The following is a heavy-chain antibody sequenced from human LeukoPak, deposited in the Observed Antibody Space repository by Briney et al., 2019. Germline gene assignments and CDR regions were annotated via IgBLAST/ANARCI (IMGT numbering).Heavy chain of an antibody. V-gene: IGHV3-21*01. Sequence: GGSLRLSCAASGFTFSSYSMNWVRQAPGEGLEWVSSISSSSSYIYYADSAKGRFTISRDNAKNSLYLQMNSLRAEDTAVYYCARDSSIFGVVISYYFDYWGQGTLVTVSS. CDR2: ISSSSSYI. J-gene: IGHJ4*02. CDR3: ARDSSIFGVVISYYFDY. D-gene: IGHD3-3*01. CDR1: GFTFSSYS.